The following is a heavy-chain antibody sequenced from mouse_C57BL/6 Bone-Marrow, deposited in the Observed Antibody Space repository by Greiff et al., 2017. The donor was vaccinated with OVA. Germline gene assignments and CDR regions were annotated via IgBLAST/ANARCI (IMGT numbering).Heavy chain of an antibody. J-gene: IGHJ2*01. CDR3: ARKDGNYVFDY. Sequence: VQLQQPGAELVKPGASVKLSCKASGYTFTSYWMHWVKQRPGQGLEWIGMIHPNSGSTNYNEKFKSKATLTVDKSSSTAYMQLSSLTSEDSAVYYGARKDGNYVFDYWGQGTTLTVSS. CDR2: IHPNSGST. D-gene: IGHD2-1*01. CDR1: GYTFTSYW. V-gene: IGHV1-64*01.